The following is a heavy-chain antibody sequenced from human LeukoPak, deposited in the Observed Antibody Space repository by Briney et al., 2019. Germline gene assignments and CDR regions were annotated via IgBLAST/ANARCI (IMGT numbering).Heavy chain of an antibody. CDR1: GFTFSSYG. CDR3: AKDLEDMITFGGVMGDY. Sequence: GRSLRLSCAASGFTFSSYGMHWVRQAPGKGLEWVAVISYDGSNKYYADSVKGRFTISRDNSKNTLYLQMNSLRAEDTAVYYCAKDLEDMITFGGVMGDYWGQGTLVTVSS. J-gene: IGHJ4*02. CDR2: ISYDGSNK. D-gene: IGHD3-16*01. V-gene: IGHV3-30*18.